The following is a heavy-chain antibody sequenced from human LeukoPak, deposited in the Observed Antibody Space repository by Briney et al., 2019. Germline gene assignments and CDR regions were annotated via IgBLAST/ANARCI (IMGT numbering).Heavy chain of an antibody. V-gene: IGHV3-33*01. CDR2: IWFDGSNK. D-gene: IGHD6-19*01. CDR1: GFTFSNYD. J-gene: IGHJ4*02. Sequence: PGGSLRLSCAASGFTFSNYDMHWVRQAPGKGLEWVAVIWFDGSNKFYADSVKGRFTISRDNSKNTLYLQMNSLRAEDTAVYYCASSAGALIDGWGQGTLVIVSS. CDR3: ASSAGALIDG.